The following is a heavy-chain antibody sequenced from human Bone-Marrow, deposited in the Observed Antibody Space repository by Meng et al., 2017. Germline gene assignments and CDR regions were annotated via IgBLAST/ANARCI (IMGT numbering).Heavy chain of an antibody. Sequence: ASVKVSCKASGYTFTSYYMHWVRQAPGQGLEWMGIINPSGGSTSYAQKFQGRVAMARDTSTSTVYMELSSLRSEDTAVYYCASPISRYCSSTSCRPHYYYYGMDVWGQGTTVTVSS. CDR1: GYTFTSYY. J-gene: IGHJ6*02. CDR3: ASPISRYCSSTSCRPHYYYYGMDV. V-gene: IGHV1-46*01. D-gene: IGHD2-2*01. CDR2: INPSGGST.